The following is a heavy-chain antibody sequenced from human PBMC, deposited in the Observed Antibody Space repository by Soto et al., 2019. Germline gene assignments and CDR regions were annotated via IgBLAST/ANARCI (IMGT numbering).Heavy chain of an antibody. CDR3: ARERTTITIFGLVIRVYYYYYGMDV. CDR1: GFTFSSYW. CDR2: IKQDGSEK. D-gene: IGHD3-3*01. J-gene: IGHJ6*02. V-gene: IGHV3-7*03. Sequence: GGSLRLSCAASGFTFSSYWMSWVRQAPGKGLEWVANIKQDGSEKYYVDSVKGRFTISRDNAKNSLYLQMNSLRAEDTDVYYCARERTTITIFGLVIRVYYYYYGMDVWRQGTTVNVS.